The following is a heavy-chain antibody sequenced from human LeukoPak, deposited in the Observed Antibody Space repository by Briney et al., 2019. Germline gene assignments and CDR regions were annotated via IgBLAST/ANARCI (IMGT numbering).Heavy chain of an antibody. J-gene: IGHJ6*02. Sequence: ASVKVSCKAFGYTFTGYYMHWVRQAPGQGLEWMGWINPNSGGTNYAQKFQGRVTMTRDTSISTAYMELSRLRSDDTAVYYCASGVYYYGSGTPGLGTDVWGQGTTVTVSS. CDR3: ASGVYYYGSGTPGLGTDV. CDR2: INPNSGGT. CDR1: GYTFTGYY. V-gene: IGHV1-2*02. D-gene: IGHD3-10*01.